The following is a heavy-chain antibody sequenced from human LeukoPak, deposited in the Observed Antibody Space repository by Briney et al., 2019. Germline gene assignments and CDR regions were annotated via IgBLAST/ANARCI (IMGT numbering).Heavy chain of an antibody. Sequence: GSLRLSCAASGFTFSSHWMHWVRQAPGKGLVWVSHTNYDGSTSTYADSVKGRFTISRDNAQNTLYLQMNSLRVEDTAVYYCVRDGHGDVEFDSWGQGTLVTVSS. J-gene: IGHJ4*02. CDR3: VRDGHGDVEFDS. CDR1: GFTFSSHW. V-gene: IGHV3-74*01. D-gene: IGHD4-17*01. CDR2: TNYDGSTS.